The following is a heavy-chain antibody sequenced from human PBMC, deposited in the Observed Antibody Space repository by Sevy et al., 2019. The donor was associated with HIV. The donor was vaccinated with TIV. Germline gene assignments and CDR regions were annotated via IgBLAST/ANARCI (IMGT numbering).Heavy chain of an antibody. D-gene: IGHD5-18*01. Sequence: SETLSLTCTVFGDSVSSGTYHWSWIRQPPGKGLEWIRYIYYSGTANFNPSLRSRVTMSVDTSENQFSLKLNSMTAADTAVYYCARRHTALVAGHYYGLDVWGQGTTVTVSS. V-gene: IGHV4-61*01. CDR1: GDSVSSGTYH. J-gene: IGHJ6*02. CDR3: ARRHTALVAGHYYGLDV. CDR2: IYYSGTA.